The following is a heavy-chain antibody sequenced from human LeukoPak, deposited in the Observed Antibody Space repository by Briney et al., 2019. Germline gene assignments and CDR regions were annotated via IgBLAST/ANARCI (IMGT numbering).Heavy chain of an antibody. CDR1: GFTYSSYS. Sequence: PGGSLRLSCAASGFTYSSYSMNWARQAPGKGLEWVSYISSSSNTIYYADSAKGRFTISRDNAKNSLYLQMNSLRAEDTAVYYCVGYFDSSDYHYQDYWGQGTLVTVSS. CDR3: VGYFDSSDYHYQDY. J-gene: IGHJ4*02. D-gene: IGHD3-22*01. V-gene: IGHV3-48*04. CDR2: ISSSSNTI.